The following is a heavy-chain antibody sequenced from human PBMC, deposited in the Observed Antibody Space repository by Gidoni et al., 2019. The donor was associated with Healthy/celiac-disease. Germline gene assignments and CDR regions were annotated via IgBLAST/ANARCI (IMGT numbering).Heavy chain of an antibody. CDR1: GFPFAAYG. CDR3: AREKDYGDPRGWFDP. Sequence: EVQLVESWGGVVRPGGSLRLSCAASGFPFAAYGMSWVRQAPGKGLEWVSGINGNGGSTGYADSVKGRFTISRDNAKNSLYLQMNSLRAEDTALYYWAREKDYGDPRGWFDPWGQGTLVTVSS. CDR2: INGNGGST. J-gene: IGHJ5*02. D-gene: IGHD4-17*01. V-gene: IGHV3-20*04.